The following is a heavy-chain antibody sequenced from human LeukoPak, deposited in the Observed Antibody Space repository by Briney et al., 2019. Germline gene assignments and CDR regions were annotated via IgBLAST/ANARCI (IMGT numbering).Heavy chain of an antibody. CDR2: ISAYNGNT. CDR3: ARVPSITIFGVVINGMDV. J-gene: IGHJ6*03. D-gene: IGHD3-3*01. V-gene: IGHV1-18*01. CDR1: GYTFTSYG. Sequence: RASVKVSCKASGYTFTSYGISWVRQAPGQGLEWMGWISAYNGNTNYAQKLQGRVTMTTDTSTSTAYMELRSLRSDDTAVYYCARVPSITIFGVVINGMDVWGKGTTVTVSS.